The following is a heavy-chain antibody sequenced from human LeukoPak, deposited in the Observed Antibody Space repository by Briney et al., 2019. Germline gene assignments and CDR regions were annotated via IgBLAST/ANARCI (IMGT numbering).Heavy chain of an antibody. V-gene: IGHV3-23*01. CDR3: AKDSPAVAGWNY. CDR1: GFTFSNYA. Sequence: GGSLRLSCAASGFTFSNYAMAWVRQAPGKGLEWVSAISGNGGRTYSADSVQGRFTISRDNSKNTLYLQMNSLRAEDTAVYYCAKDSPAVAGWNYWGQGTLVTVSS. D-gene: IGHD6-19*01. J-gene: IGHJ4*02. CDR2: ISGNGGRT.